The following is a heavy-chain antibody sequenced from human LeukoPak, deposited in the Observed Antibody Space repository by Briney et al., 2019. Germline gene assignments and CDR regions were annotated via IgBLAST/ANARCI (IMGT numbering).Heavy chain of an antibody. Sequence: GGSLRLSCAASGFTFSSYSMNWVRQAPGKGLEWVSSISSSSSYIYYADSVKGRFTISRDNAKNSLYLQMNSLRAEDTAVYYCARDPEDDMAARFFDYWGQGTLVTVSS. V-gene: IGHV3-21*01. CDR3: ARDPEDDMAARFFDY. CDR2: ISSSSSYI. D-gene: IGHD6-6*01. J-gene: IGHJ4*02. CDR1: GFTFSSYS.